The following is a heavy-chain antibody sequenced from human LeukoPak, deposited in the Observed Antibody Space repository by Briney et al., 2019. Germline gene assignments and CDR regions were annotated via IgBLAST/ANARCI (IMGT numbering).Heavy chain of an antibody. CDR3: ARIAVAGTDWLDP. CDR1: GGSISSYY. V-gene: IGHV4-59*01. D-gene: IGHD6-19*01. Sequence: SETLSLTCTVSGGSISSYYWSWIRQPPGKGLEWIGYIYYSGSTNYNPSLKSRVTISVDTSKNQFSLKLSSVTAADTAVYYCARIAVAGTDWLDPWGQGTLVTVSS. J-gene: IGHJ5*02. CDR2: IYYSGST.